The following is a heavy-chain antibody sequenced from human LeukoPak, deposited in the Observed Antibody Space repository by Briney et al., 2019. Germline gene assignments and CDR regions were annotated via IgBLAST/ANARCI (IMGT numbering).Heavy chain of an antibody. Sequence: SETLSLTCTVSGGSISSGGYYWSWIRQHPGKGLEWIGYIYYSGSTYHNPSLKSRVTISVDTSKNQFSLKLSSVTAADTAVYYCARVDTAVDAFDIWGQGTMVTVSS. CDR2: IYYSGST. V-gene: IGHV4-31*03. D-gene: IGHD5-18*01. J-gene: IGHJ3*02. CDR3: ARVDTAVDAFDI. CDR1: GGSISSGGYY.